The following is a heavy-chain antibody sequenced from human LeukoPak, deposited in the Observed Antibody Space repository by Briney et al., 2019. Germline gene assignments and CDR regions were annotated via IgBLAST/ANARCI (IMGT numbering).Heavy chain of an antibody. CDR2: IYTSGST. V-gene: IGHV4-61*02. Sequence: PSETLSLTCTVSGGSISSGNYYWSWIRQPAGKGLEWIGRIYTSGSTNYNPSLKSRVTISVDTSKNQFSLKLSSVTAADTAAYYCARQPRRRIAAAGTNVDYWGQGTLVTVSS. D-gene: IGHD6-13*01. J-gene: IGHJ4*02. CDR1: GGSISSGNYY. CDR3: ARQPRRRIAAAGTNVDY.